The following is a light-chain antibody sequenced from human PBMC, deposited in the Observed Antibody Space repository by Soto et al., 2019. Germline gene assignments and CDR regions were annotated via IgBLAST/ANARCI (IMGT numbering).Light chain of an antibody. J-gene: IGLJ2*01. CDR2: EVS. CDR1: SSDVGGYNY. CDR3: SSYTSSSLMV. V-gene: IGLV2-14*01. Sequence: QSALTQPASVSGSPGQSITISCTGTSSDVGGYNYVSWYQQHPGKAPKLMIYEVSHRPSGVSNRFSGPKSGNTASLTISGLQAEDEADYYCSSYTSSSLMVFGGGTKLTVL.